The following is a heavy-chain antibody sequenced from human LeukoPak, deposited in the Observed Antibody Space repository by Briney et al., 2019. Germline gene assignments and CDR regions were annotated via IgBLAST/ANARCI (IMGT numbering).Heavy chain of an antibody. V-gene: IGHV3-49*04. D-gene: IGHD6-13*01. CDR1: GFTFGDYA. CDR2: IRSKAYGGTT. J-gene: IGHJ6*02. Sequence: GGSLRLSCTASGFTFGDYAMSWVRQAPGKGLEWVGFIRSKAYGGTTEYAASVKGRFTISRDDSKSIAYLRMNSLKTEDTAVYYCTRDQAIAAADSFYYYYGMDVWGRGTTVTVSS. CDR3: TRDQAIAAADSFYYYYGMDV.